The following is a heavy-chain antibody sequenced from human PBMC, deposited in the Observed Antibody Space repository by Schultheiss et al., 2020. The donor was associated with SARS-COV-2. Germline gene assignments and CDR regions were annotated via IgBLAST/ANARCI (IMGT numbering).Heavy chain of an antibody. Sequence: SETLSLTCTVSGGSISSGGYHWGWIRQPAGKGLEWIGYIYYSGSTNYNPSLKSRVTISVDTSKNQFSLKLSSVTAADTAVYYCARGTTSRSDDSWGQGTLVTVSS. J-gene: IGHJ4*02. D-gene: IGHD2/OR15-2a*01. CDR2: IYYSGST. V-gene: IGHV4-61*10. CDR3: ARGTTSRSDDS. CDR1: GGSISSGGYH.